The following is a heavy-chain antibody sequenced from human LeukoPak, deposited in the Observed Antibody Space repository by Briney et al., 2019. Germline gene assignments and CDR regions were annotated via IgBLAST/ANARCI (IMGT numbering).Heavy chain of an antibody. V-gene: IGHV4-28*01. D-gene: IGHD1-14*01. CDR2: IYYSGST. J-gene: IGHJ4*02. CDR1: GYSISSSNW. CDR3: ARSYSSREGTNPYFDY. Sequence: SETLSLTCAVSGYSISSSNWWGWIRQPPGKGLEWIGYIYYSGSTYYNPSLKSRVTMSVDTSKNQSSLKLSSVTAVDTAVYYCARSYSSREGTNPYFDYWGQGTLVTVSS.